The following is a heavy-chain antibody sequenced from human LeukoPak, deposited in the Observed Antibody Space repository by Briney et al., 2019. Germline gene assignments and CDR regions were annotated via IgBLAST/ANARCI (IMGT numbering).Heavy chain of an antibody. CDR2: IIPIFGTA. D-gene: IGHD1-1*01. CDR3: ARDRPGNLFDY. V-gene: IGHV1-69*13. CDR1: GGTFSSYA. J-gene: IGHJ4*02. Sequence: ASVKVSCKAPGGTFSSYAISWVRQAPGQGLEWMGGIIPIFGTANYAQKFQGRVTITADESTSTAYMELSSLRSEDTAVYYCARDRPGNLFDYWGQGTLVTVSS.